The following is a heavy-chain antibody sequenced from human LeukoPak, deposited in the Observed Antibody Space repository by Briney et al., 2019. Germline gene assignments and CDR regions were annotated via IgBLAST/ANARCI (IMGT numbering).Heavy chain of an antibody. V-gene: IGHV4-34*01. CDR3: ARGHNENNYKSTIDV. Sequence: PSETLSLTCGVYGGSFSGYYWSWIRQSPGRGLEWIGEINRSGGTNYNPSLKSRVTISVDTSKNQFSLKLSSVTAADTAMYYCARGHNENNYKSTIDVWGQGTMVTVSS. CDR2: INRSGGT. J-gene: IGHJ3*01. CDR1: GGSFSGYY. D-gene: IGHD1/OR15-1a*01.